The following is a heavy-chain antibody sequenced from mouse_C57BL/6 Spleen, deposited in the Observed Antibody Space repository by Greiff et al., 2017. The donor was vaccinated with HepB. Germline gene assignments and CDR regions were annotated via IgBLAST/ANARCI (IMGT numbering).Heavy chain of an antibody. CDR2: ISGGGGNT. D-gene: IGHD2-10*01. Sequence: LVESGGGLVKPGGSLKLSCAASGFTFSSYTMSWVRQTPEKRLEWVATISGGGGNTYYPDSVKGRFTISRDNAKNTLYLQMSSLRSEDTALYYCARTYYGNYDYWGQGTTLTVSS. V-gene: IGHV5-9*01. J-gene: IGHJ2*01. CDR3: ARTYYGNYDY. CDR1: GFTFSSYT.